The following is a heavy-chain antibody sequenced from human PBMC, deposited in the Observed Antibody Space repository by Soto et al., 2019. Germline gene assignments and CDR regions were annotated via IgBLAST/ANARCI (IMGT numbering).Heavy chain of an antibody. J-gene: IGHJ5*02. CDR1: GGTFSSYA. V-gene: IGHV1-69*06. D-gene: IGHD2-15*01. CDR2: IIPVFGTA. CDR3: TTDLWRIAVVVGSTGYFNP. Sequence: SVKVSCKASGGTFSSYAISWVRQAPGQGLEWMGGIIPVFGTANYAQKFQGRVTITADKSTSTAYMELSSLRSEDTAVYYCTTDLWRIAVVVGSTGYFNPWGQGTPVTVSS.